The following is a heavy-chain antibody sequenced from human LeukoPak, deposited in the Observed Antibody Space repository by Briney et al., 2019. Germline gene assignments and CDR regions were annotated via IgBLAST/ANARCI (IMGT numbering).Heavy chain of an antibody. Sequence: SETLSLTCTVPGGSISSYYWSWIRQPPGKGLEWIGYIYYSGSTYYNPSLKSRVTISVDTSKNQFSLKLSSVTAADTAVYYCARAYGTAMKFDYWGQGTLVTVSS. CDR3: ARAYGTAMKFDY. J-gene: IGHJ4*02. CDR2: IYYSGST. V-gene: IGHV4-59*06. CDR1: GGSISSYY. D-gene: IGHD5-18*01.